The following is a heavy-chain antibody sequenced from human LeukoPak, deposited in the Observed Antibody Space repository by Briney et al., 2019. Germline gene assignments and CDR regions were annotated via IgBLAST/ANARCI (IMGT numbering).Heavy chain of an antibody. CDR1: GFTFSSYW. Sequence: GGSLRLSCAVPGFTFSSYWMHWVRQAPGKGLVWVSRINSDGSSTSYADSVKGRITISRDNAKNTLYLQMNSLRAEDTAVYYCASWEVPAVMPQDYWGQGTLVTVSS. CDR2: INSDGSST. V-gene: IGHV3-74*01. CDR3: ASWEVPAVMPQDY. J-gene: IGHJ4*02. D-gene: IGHD2-2*01.